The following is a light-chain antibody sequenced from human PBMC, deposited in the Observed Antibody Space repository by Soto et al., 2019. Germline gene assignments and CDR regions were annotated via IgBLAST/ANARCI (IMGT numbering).Light chain of an antibody. CDR3: QDYGTSAPWT. J-gene: IGKJ1*01. CDR1: QNIRGNE. V-gene: IGKV3-20*01. Sequence: EVVLTQSPGTLSLSPGERATLSCRASQNIRGNELAWYQQKPGQAPRLLIYRGSSRATGIPDRFSGRGSGTDFPLTISRLEPEHFAVYYCQDYGTSAPWTFGQGTKVEIK. CDR2: RGS.